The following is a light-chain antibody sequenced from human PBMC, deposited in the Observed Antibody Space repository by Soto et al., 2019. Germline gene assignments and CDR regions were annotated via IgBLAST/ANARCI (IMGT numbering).Light chain of an antibody. Sequence: SYELTQPPSVSVSPGQTARITCSGDALPKQYAYWYQQKPGQAPVLAIYKDSERPSGIPERFSGSSSGTTVTLTISGVQAEDEADYYCQSADSSGTSLVFGTGTKVTVL. J-gene: IGLJ1*01. V-gene: IGLV3-25*02. CDR1: ALPKQY. CDR3: QSADSSGTSLV. CDR2: KDS.